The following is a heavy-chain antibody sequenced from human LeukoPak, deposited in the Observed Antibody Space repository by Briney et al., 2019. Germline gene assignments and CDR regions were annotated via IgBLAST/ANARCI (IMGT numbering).Heavy chain of an antibody. V-gene: IGHV4-30-4*01. CDR2: IYYSGST. Sequence: ASETLSLTCTVSGGSIGSGDYYWSWIRQPPGKGLEWIGYIYYSGSTYYNPSLKSRVTVSVDTSKNQFSLKLSSVTAADTAVYYCVRADDRDMGGAFDIWGQGTMVTVSS. CDR3: VRADDRDMGGAFDI. D-gene: IGHD3-22*01. CDR1: GGSIGSGDYY. J-gene: IGHJ3*02.